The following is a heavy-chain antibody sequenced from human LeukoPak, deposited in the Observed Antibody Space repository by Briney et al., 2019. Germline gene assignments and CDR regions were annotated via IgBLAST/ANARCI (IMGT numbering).Heavy chain of an antibody. CDR1: GYTFTSYG. Sequence: ASVKVSCKASGYTFTSYGISWVRQAPGQGLDWMGWISAYNGNTNYAQKLQGRVTMTTDTSTSTAYMELRSLRSDDTALYYCARDGHRMYYYGGSDYHFDYWGQGTLVTVSS. V-gene: IGHV1-18*01. CDR3: ARDGHRMYYYGGSDYHFDY. J-gene: IGHJ4*02. CDR2: ISAYNGNT. D-gene: IGHD3-22*01.